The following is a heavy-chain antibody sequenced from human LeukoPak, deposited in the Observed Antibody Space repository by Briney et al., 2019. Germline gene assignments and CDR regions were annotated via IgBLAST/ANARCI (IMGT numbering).Heavy chain of an antibody. V-gene: IGHV3-15*01. CDR2: IKSKTDGGTT. CDR1: GFTFSNAW. CDR3: AREEFSDYVPFFDY. Sequence: PGGSLRLSCAASGFTFSNAWMSWVRQAPGKGLEWVGRIKSKTDGGTTDYAAPVKGRFTISRDDSKNSLYLQMNSLKTEDTAVYFCAREEFSDYVPFFDYWGQGTLVTVSS. J-gene: IGHJ4*02. D-gene: IGHD4-17*01.